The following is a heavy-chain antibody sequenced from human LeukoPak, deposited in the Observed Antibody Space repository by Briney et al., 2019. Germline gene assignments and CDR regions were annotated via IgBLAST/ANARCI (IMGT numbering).Heavy chain of an antibody. CDR1: GYTFTGYY. D-gene: IGHD1-26*01. V-gene: IGHV1-2*02. CDR2: INPNSGGT. J-gene: IGHJ4*02. CDR3: ARGRGMVGATRLYYFDY. Sequence: GASVKVSCKASGYTFTGYYMHWVRQAPGQGLEWMGWINPNSGGTNYAQKFQGRVTMTRDTSISTAYMELSRLRSDDTAVYYCARGRGMVGATRLYYFDYWGQGTLVTVSS.